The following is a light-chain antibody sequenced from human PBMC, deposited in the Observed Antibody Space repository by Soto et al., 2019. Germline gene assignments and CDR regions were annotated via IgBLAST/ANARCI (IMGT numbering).Light chain of an antibody. CDR3: QQHFEVPFS. CDR2: WAS. V-gene: IGKV4-1*01. Sequence: DIGMTQHRDSLAVSLGERATMNCTSNQSVLYKSNNKNHLAWYQQKPGQPPQLIIYWASTRESGVPERFSGSGSGTDFTLTISSLVSKDVALYGFQQHFEVPFSFGLGT. J-gene: IGKJ1*01. CDR1: QSVLYKSNNKNH.